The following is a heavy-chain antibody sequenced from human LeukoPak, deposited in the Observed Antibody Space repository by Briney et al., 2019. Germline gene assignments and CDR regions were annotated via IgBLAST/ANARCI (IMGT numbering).Heavy chain of an antibody. D-gene: IGHD1-26*01. CDR1: GFTFSSYA. CDR3: ASHQPARSGSYYYYYYGMDV. J-gene: IGHJ6*02. V-gene: IGHV3-23*01. Sequence: GGSLRLSCAASGFTFSSYAMSWVRQPPEKGLEWVSVIGGSGDNRYYADSVKGRFTISRDNSKNTLYLQMNSLRVEDTAVYYCASHQPARSGSYYYYYYGMDVWGQGTTVTVSS. CDR2: IGGSGDNR.